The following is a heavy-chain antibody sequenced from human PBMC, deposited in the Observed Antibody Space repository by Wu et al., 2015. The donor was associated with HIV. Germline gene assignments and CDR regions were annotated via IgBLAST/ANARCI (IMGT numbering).Heavy chain of an antibody. J-gene: IGHJ6*02. CDR2: IIPIFGTA. Sequence: QVQLVQSGAEVKKPGSSVKVSCKASGGTFSSYAISWVRQAPGQGLEWMGRIIPIFGTANYAQKFQGRVTITADESTSTAYMELSSLRSEDTAVYYCARPGETTVVTHPPRYYYGMDVWGQGTTGHRLL. CDR3: ARPGETTVVTHPPRYYYGMDV. D-gene: IGHD4-23*01. V-gene: IGHV1-69*18. CDR1: GGTFSSYA.